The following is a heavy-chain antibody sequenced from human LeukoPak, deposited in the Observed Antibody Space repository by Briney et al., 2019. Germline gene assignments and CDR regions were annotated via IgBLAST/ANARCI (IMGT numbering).Heavy chain of an antibody. CDR3: ARSSGWRSEFDY. Sequence: PGGSLRLSCAASGFTFSRYWMSWVRQAPGKGLEWVATIKEDGSDKFYVGSVKGRFTISRDNAKKSLDLQMNSLRAEDTAVYYCARSSGWRSEFDYWGQGTLVTVSS. CDR2: IKEDGSDK. V-gene: IGHV3-7*01. CDR1: GFTFSRYW. D-gene: IGHD6-19*01. J-gene: IGHJ4*02.